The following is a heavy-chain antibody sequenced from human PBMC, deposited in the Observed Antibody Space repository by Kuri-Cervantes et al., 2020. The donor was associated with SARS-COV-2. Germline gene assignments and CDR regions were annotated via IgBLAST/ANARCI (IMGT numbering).Heavy chain of an antibody. D-gene: IGHD3-10*01. CDR1: GYTFTSYG. J-gene: IGHJ5*02. Sequence: ASVKVSCKASGYTFTSYGISWVRQAPGQGLEWMGWINPNSGGTNYAQKFQGRVTMTRDTSISTAYMELSRLRSDDTAVYYCARASRYYGSGSPGKKKDNWFDPWGQGTLVTVSS. CDR2: INPNSGGT. CDR3: ARASRYYGSGSPGKKKDNWFDP. V-gene: IGHV1-2*02.